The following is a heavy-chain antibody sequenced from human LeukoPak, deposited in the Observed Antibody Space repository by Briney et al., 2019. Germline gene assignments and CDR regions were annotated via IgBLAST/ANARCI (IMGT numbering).Heavy chain of an antibody. CDR1: GFTFSSYS. J-gene: IGHJ4*02. CDR2: ISSSNSYI. D-gene: IGHD3-10*01. V-gene: IGHV3-21*01. CDR3: ARDSSMFRGVINY. Sequence: GGSLRLSCAASGFTFSSYSMNWVRQAPGKGLEWVSSISSSNSYIYYADSVKGRFTISRDNAKNSLYLEMNSLRAEDTAVYYCARDSSMFRGVINYWGQGTLVTVST.